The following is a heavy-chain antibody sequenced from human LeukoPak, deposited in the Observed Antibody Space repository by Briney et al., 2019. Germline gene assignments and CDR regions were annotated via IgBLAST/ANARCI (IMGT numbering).Heavy chain of an antibody. CDR3: AKESLGATIQYYFDY. CDR2: INSDGSST. J-gene: IGHJ4*02. CDR1: GFTFSSYW. V-gene: IGHV3-74*01. Sequence: GGSLRLSCAASGFTFSSYWMHWVRQAPGKGLVWVSRINSDGSSTSYADSVKGRFTISRDNSKNTLYLQMNSLRAEDTAVYYCAKESLGATIQYYFDYWGQGTLVTVSS. D-gene: IGHD1-26*01.